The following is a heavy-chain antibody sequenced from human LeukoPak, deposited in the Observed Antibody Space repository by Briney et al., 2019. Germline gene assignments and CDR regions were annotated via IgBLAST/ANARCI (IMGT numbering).Heavy chain of an antibody. CDR2: ISSSSSTI. CDR1: GFTFSSYS. V-gene: IGHV3-48*01. J-gene: IGHJ3*02. Sequence: GGSLRLSCAASGFTFSSYSMNWVRQAPGKGLEWVSYISSSSSTIYYADSVKGRFTISRDNAKNLLYLQMNSLRAEDTAVYYCARGSSGYYSPGWDIWGQGTMVTVSS. D-gene: IGHD3-22*01. CDR3: ARGSSGYYSPGWDI.